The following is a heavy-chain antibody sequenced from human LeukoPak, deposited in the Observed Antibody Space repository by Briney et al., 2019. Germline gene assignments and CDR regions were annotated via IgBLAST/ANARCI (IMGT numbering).Heavy chain of an antibody. D-gene: IGHD3-22*01. V-gene: IGHV4-4*07. Sequence: SETLSLTCTVSDGSLSSSFWSWIRQPAGKGLEWIGRIYTSGRTNYNPSLKSRVTMSLDTSKNQFSLKLTSVTAADTAVYYCARGGVSAYYLLNYFDYWGQGTLVTVSS. CDR1: DGSLSSSF. CDR2: IYTSGRT. J-gene: IGHJ4*02. CDR3: ARGGVSAYYLLNYFDY.